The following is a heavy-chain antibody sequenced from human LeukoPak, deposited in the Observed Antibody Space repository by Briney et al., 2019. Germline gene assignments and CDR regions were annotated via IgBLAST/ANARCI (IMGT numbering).Heavy chain of an antibody. CDR3: SRGGYGDYNNWFDP. CDR2: IWYNGSNK. V-gene: IGHV3-33*08. Sequence: TGGSLRLSCAASGFTFSSYSMNWVRQAPGKGLEWVADIWYNGSNKYYAESVKGRFTISRDNSKNTLYLQMNSLRAEDTAVYYCSRGGYGDYNNWFDPWGQGTLVIVSS. J-gene: IGHJ5*02. CDR1: GFTFSSYS. D-gene: IGHD4-17*01.